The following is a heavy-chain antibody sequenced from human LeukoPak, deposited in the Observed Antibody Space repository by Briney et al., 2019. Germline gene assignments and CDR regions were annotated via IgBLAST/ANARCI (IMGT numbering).Heavy chain of an antibody. V-gene: IGHV3-33*01. CDR2: IWYDGSNK. D-gene: IGHD6-13*01. Sequence: GGSLRLSCAASGFTFSSYGMHWVRQAPGKGLEWVAVIWYDGSNKYYADSVKGRFTISRDNSKNTLYLQMNSLRAEDTAVYYCARDNSSHAFDIWGQGTTVTASS. CDR1: GFTFSSYG. CDR3: ARDNSSHAFDI. J-gene: IGHJ3*02.